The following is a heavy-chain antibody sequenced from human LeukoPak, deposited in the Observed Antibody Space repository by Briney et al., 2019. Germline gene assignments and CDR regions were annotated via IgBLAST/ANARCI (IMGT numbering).Heavy chain of an antibody. Sequence: SVKVSRKASGGTFSSYAISWVRQAPGQGLELMGRIIPILGIANYAQKFQGRVTITADKSTSTAYMELSSLRSEDTAVYYCARAGYSGYDLGYWGQGTLVTVSS. CDR2: IIPILGIA. CDR1: GGTFSSYA. J-gene: IGHJ4*02. CDR3: ARAGYSGYDLGY. D-gene: IGHD5-12*01. V-gene: IGHV1-69*04.